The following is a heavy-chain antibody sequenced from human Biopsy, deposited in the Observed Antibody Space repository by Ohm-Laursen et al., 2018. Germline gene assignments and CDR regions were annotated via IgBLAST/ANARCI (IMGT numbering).Heavy chain of an antibody. CDR2: IVVGGGNT. Sequence: SVKVSCKASGFTFNRSAMQWVRQARGQRLEWIGWIVVGGGNTNYAQKFQERVTITRDMSTSTAYMELSSLRSEDTAVYYCARRPNCGGDCSSGFDYWGQGTLVTVSS. CDR1: GFTFNRSA. V-gene: IGHV1-58*02. J-gene: IGHJ4*02. D-gene: IGHD2-21*02. CDR3: ARRPNCGGDCSSGFDY.